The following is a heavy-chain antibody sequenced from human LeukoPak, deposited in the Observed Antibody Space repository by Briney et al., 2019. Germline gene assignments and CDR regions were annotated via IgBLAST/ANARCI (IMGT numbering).Heavy chain of an antibody. CDR1: GYTFTSYD. V-gene: IGHV1-8*03. CDR3: ATKAAAGTLRAFDI. CDR2: MNPNSGNT. Sequence: ASVKVSCKASGYTFTSYDINWVRQATGQVLEWVGWMNPNSGNTGYAQKFQGRVTITRNTSISTAYMELSSLRSGDTAVYYCATKAAAGTLRAFDIWGQGTMVTVSS. J-gene: IGHJ3*02. D-gene: IGHD6-13*01.